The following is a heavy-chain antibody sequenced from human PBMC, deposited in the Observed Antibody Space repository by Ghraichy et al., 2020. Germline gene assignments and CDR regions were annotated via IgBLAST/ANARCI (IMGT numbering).Heavy chain of an antibody. V-gene: IGHV4-61*01. CDR2: ISYSGST. J-gene: IGHJ4*02. Sequence: SLNISCTVSGGSVSSGSYYWSLIRQPPEKGLEWIGYISYSGSTNFNPSLKSRVTISVDTSKNQFSLRLRSVTAADTAVYYCAREETTGNFDYWGQGTLVTVSS. D-gene: IGHD1-1*01. CDR3: AREETTGNFDY. CDR1: GGSVSSGSYY.